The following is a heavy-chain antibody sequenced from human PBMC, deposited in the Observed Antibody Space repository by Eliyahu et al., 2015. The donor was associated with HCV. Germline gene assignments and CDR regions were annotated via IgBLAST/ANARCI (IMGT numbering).Heavy chain of an antibody. J-gene: IGHJ4*02. CDR3: ARTYDSSGYYSDY. V-gene: IGHV4-4*07. D-gene: IGHD3-22*01. Sequence: QVQLQESGPGLXXPSETLSLTCTVSGGSIGXYYWRWIRQPAGKGLEWIGRIXTSGSTNYNPSLKSRVTMSVDTSKNQFSLKLSSVTAADTAVYYCARTYDSSGYYSDYWGQGTLVTVSS. CDR2: IXTSGST. CDR1: GGSIGXYY.